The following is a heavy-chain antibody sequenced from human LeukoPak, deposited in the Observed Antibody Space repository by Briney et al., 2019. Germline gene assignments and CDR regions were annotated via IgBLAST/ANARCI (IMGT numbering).Heavy chain of an antibody. CDR2: ISTDGSTT. CDR3: AKDNSPGWFGP. Sequence: GGSLRLSCAASGFTFSNYWMHWVRQGPEKGLALVARISTDGSTTSYADSVKGRFTISRDNAKNTVYRQMNSLRAEDTAVYYCAKDNSPGWFGPWGQGTLVTVSS. D-gene: IGHD4-11*01. J-gene: IGHJ5*02. CDR1: GFTFSNYW. V-gene: IGHV3-74*01.